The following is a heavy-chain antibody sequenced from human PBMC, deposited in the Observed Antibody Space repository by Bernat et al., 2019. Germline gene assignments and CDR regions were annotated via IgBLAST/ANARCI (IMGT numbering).Heavy chain of an antibody. J-gene: IGHJ4*02. Sequence: EVQLVESGGGLVQPGGSLRLSCAASGFTFSSYAMSWVRQAPGKGLEWVSAISGSGGSTYYADSVKGRFTISRDNSKNTVNLQMNSLRVEDTAVYYCAIDLNRPVGYWGQGTLVTVSS. CDR3: AIDLNRPVGY. CDR1: GFTFSSYA. CDR2: ISGSGGST. D-gene: IGHD4-23*01. V-gene: IGHV3-23*04.